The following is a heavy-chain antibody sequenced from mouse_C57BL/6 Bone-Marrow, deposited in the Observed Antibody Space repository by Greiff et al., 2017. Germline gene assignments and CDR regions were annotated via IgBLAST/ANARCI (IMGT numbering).Heavy chain of an antibody. CDR2: ISDGGSYT. CDR1: GFTFSSYA. J-gene: IGHJ1*03. D-gene: IGHD1-1*01. Sequence: LMVDSGGGLVTPGGSLILSCAASGFTFSSYAMSLVRQPPEKRLELVAIISDGGSYTYYPDNVKGRFTISSDNSKNNLYLQMNHLKSEDTAMYYCARDYYGSSRWYFDVWGTGTTVTVSS. CDR3: ARDYYGSSRWYFDV. V-gene: IGHV5-4*01.